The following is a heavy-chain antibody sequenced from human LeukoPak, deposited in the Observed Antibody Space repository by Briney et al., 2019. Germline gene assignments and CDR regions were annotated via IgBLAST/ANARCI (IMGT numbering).Heavy chain of an antibody. CDR2: IYHSGST. D-gene: IGHD2/OR15-2a*01. J-gene: IGHJ4*02. Sequence: SETLSLTCTVSGGSISSGGYYWSRIRQPPGKGLEWIGYIYHSGSTYYNPSLKSRVTISVDRSKNQFSLKLSSVTAADTAVYYCARVGSGTLSHFDYWGQGTLVTVSS. V-gene: IGHV4-30-2*01. CDR3: ARVGSGTLSHFDY. CDR1: GGSISSGGYY.